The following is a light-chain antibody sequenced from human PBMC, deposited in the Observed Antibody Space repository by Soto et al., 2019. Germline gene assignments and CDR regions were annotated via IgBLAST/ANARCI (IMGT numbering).Light chain of an antibody. V-gene: IGKV4-1*01. CDR1: QSISPNSNNRNY. J-gene: IGKJ4*01. CDR2: WAS. Sequence: DIVMTQSPASLAVSLGERAAINCTSSQSISPNSNNRNYLAWYQQKPGQPPKLLIYWASTRESGVPDRFSGSGSGTDFTLTISSLQAEDVAVYFCLQYFSTPPIFGGGTKVDIK. CDR3: LQYFSTPPI.